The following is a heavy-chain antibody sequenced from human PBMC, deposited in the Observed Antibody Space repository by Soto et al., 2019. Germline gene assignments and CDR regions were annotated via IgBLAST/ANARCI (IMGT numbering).Heavy chain of an antibody. Sequence: SETLSLTCAVSGASISSGAYYWSWIRQPPGKGLEWIGYIYYSGSTYYNPSLKSRVTISVDTSKNQFSLKLSSVTAADTAVYYCARWWFGEFFDYWGQGTLVTVSS. V-gene: IGHV4-30-4*01. CDR1: GASISSGAYY. D-gene: IGHD3-10*01. J-gene: IGHJ4*02. CDR2: IYYSGST. CDR3: ARWWFGEFFDY.